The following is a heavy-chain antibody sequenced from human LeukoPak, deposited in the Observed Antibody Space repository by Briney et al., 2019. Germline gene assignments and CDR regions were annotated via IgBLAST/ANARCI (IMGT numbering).Heavy chain of an antibody. CDR1: GFTFSDYY. Sequence: PGGSLRLSCAACGFTFSDYYMSWIRQPPGKGLEWVSYISSSGTTIYYADSVRGRFTVSRDNAKNSLYLQMDSLSAEDTAVYYCASLRGVNRWGQGTLVTVSS. V-gene: IGHV3-11*01. CDR2: ISSSGTTI. J-gene: IGHJ4*02. CDR3: ASLRGVNR. D-gene: IGHD3-10*01.